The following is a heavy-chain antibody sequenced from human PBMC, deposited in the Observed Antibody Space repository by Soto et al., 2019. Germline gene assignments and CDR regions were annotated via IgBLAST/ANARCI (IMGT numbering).Heavy chain of an antibody. CDR3: ARAVEDIVVPSWFDP. Sequence: GGSLRLSCAASGFTFSSYWMHWVRQAPGKGLVWVSRINSDGSSTSYADSVKGRFTISRDNAKNTLYLQMNSLRAEDTAVYYCARAVEDIVVPSWFDPWGQGTLVTVSS. CDR2: INSDGSST. J-gene: IGHJ5*02. CDR1: GFTFSSYW. V-gene: IGHV3-74*01. D-gene: IGHD2-2*01.